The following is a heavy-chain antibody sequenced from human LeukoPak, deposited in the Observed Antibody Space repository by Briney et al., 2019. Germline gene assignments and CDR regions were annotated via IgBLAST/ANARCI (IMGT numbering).Heavy chain of an antibody. Sequence: KASETLSLTCTVSGGSISSYYWSWIRQPAGKGLEWIGRIYTSGSTNYNPSLKSRVTMSVDTSKNQFSLKLSSVTAADTAVYYCARDRPYDFWSGYYKANDAFDIWGQGTMVTVSS. CDR2: IYTSGST. D-gene: IGHD3-3*01. CDR1: GGSISSYY. CDR3: ARDRPYDFWSGYYKANDAFDI. V-gene: IGHV4-4*07. J-gene: IGHJ3*02.